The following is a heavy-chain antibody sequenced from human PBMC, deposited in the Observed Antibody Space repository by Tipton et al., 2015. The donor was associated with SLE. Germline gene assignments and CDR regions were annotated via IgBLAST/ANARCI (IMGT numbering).Heavy chain of an antibody. J-gene: IGHJ3*02. V-gene: IGHV3-48*01. D-gene: IGHD3-16*01. Sequence: GSLRLSCAASGFTFSSYSMNWVRQAPGKGLEWVSYISSSSSTIYYADSVKGRFTISRDNAKNSLYLQMNSLRAEDTAVYYCARDPWYDEGAFDIWGQGTMVTVSS. CDR2: ISSSSSTI. CDR1: GFTFSSYS. CDR3: ARDPWYDEGAFDI.